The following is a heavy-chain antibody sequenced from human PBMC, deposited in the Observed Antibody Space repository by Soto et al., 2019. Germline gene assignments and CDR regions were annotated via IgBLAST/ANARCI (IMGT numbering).Heavy chain of an antibody. J-gene: IGHJ4*02. D-gene: IGHD3-22*01. CDR1: DFILSDAW. V-gene: IGHV3-15*07. CDR3: ASYRDSSGLRRYDY. CDR2: IKSKAHGGTT. Sequence: EVQLEESGGGLIKPGESLTLSCAASDFILSDAWMKWVRQAPGKGLEWVGRIKSKAHGGTTDYAAPLKGRFTILRDDSKNTRYLEMEGLQTEGTAMYYCASYRDSSGLRRYDYWGQGALVTVSS.